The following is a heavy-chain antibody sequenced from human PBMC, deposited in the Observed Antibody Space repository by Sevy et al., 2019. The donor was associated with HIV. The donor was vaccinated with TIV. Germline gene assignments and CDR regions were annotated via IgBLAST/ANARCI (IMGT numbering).Heavy chain of an antibody. J-gene: IGHJ3*02. Sequence: GGSLRLSCVGSGFRFGSQAMSWVRQAPWKGLEWVSGMSGRGDSRGYAHSVKGRFTISRDNSKNTLYLQMNSLRAEDTAVYYCAKNSRTFDIWGQGTMVTVSS. V-gene: IGHV3-23*01. CDR2: MSGRGDSR. CDR1: GFRFGSQA. D-gene: IGHD6-13*01. CDR3: AKNSRTFDI.